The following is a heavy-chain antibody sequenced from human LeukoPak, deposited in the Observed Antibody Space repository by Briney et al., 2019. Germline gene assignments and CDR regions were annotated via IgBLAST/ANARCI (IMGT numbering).Heavy chain of an antibody. Sequence: PSETLSLTCTVSGGSISSYYWSWIRQPPGKGLEWIGEINHSGRTNYNPSLKSRVTISVDTSKNQFSLKLSSVTAADTAVYYCARFSLIASDHAYYFDYWGQGTLVTVSS. V-gene: IGHV4-34*01. CDR2: INHSGRT. CDR3: ARFSLIASDHAYYFDY. CDR1: GGSISSYY. D-gene: IGHD6-13*01. J-gene: IGHJ4*02.